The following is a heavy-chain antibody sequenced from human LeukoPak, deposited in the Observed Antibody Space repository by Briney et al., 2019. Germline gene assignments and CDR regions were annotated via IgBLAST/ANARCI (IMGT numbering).Heavy chain of an antibody. CDR3: ARPRINYGMDV. CDR2: IKYDGSET. D-gene: IGHD5-12*01. V-gene: IGHV3-7*01. Sequence: GGSLRLSCAASGFTLSSYWMSWVRQAPGKGLEWVANIKYDGSETYSADSVKGRFTISRDNAKNSLYLQINSLRAEDTAVYYCARPRINYGMDVWGQGTTVTVSS. CDR1: GFTLSSYW. J-gene: IGHJ6*02.